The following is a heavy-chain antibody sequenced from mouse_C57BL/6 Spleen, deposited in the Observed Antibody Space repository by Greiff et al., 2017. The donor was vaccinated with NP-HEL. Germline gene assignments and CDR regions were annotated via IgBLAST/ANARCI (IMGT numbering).Heavy chain of an antibody. Sequence: VQLQQPGAELVKPGASVKLSCKASGYTFTSYWMHWVKQRPGQGLEWIGMIHPNSGSTNYNEKFKSKAKLTVDKSSSTAYMQLSSLTSEDSAVYYCARGDYYGSTPYAMDYWGQGTSETVSS. CDR1: GYTFTSYW. J-gene: IGHJ4*01. V-gene: IGHV1-64*01. D-gene: IGHD1-1*01. CDR3: ARGDYYGSTPYAMDY. CDR2: IHPNSGST.